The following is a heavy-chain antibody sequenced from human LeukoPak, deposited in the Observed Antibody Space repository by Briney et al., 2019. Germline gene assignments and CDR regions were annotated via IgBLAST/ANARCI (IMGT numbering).Heavy chain of an antibody. CDR3: ARETAAAGSFIAINDY. CDR2: IYYSGST. Sequence: PSETLSLTCTVSGGSISSGGYYWSWIRQQPGKGLEWIGYIYYSGSTYYNPSLKSRVTISVDTSKNQFSLKLSSVTAADTAIYYCARETAAAGSFIAINDYWGQGTLVTVSS. J-gene: IGHJ4*02. V-gene: IGHV4-31*03. CDR1: GGSISSGGYY. D-gene: IGHD6-13*01.